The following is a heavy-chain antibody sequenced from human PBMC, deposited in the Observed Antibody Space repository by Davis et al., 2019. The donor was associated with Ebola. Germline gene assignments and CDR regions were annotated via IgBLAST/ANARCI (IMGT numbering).Heavy chain of an antibody. D-gene: IGHD5-24*01. CDR1: GGPINSGDFY. CDR2: IYHSGYT. Sequence: SETLSLTCTVSGGPINSGDFYWSWIRQPPGKGLEWIAYIYHSGYTYYNTSLQSRVTMSIDTSKKQFFLQLSSVTAADTAVYFCARGVVAGNYFDPWGQGILVTVSS. J-gene: IGHJ5*02. CDR3: ARGVVAGNYFDP. V-gene: IGHV4-30-4*01.